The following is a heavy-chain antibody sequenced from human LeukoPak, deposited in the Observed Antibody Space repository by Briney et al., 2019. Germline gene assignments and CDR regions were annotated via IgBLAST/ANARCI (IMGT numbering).Heavy chain of an antibody. J-gene: IGHJ3*01. CDR2: IYYSGST. D-gene: IGHD1-1*01. CDR3: AIHSVYNWNDYAFDV. Sequence: SETLSLTCTVSGGSIRGYFWSWIRQPPGKGLEWIGYIYYSGSTSYNPSLKSRVTISVDTSKNQFSLKLTSVTAADTAVYYCAIHSVYNWNDYAFDVWGQGTMVTVSS. CDR1: GGSIRGYF. V-gene: IGHV4-59*08.